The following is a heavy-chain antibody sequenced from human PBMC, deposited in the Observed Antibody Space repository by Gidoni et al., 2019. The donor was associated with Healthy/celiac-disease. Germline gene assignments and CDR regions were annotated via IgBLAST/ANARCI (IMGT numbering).Heavy chain of an antibody. CDR3: ARSEHRDPPAMVTGAIDY. V-gene: IGHV1-69*01. CDR2: IIPIFGTA. J-gene: IGHJ4*02. D-gene: IGHD5-18*01. Sequence: QVQLVQSGAEVKKPGSSVKVSCKASGGTFSSYAISWVRQAPGQGLEWMGGIIPIFGTANYAQKFQGRVTITADESTSTAYMELSSLRSEDTAVYYCARSEHRDPPAMVTGAIDYWGQGTLVTVSS. CDR1: GGTFSSYA.